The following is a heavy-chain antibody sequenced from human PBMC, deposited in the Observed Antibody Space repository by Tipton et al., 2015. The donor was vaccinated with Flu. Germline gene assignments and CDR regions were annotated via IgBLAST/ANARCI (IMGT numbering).Heavy chain of an antibody. Sequence: TLSLTCAVSGDSISSDYHWGWIRQFPGKGLEWIGEINHSGSTSYNPSLKSRVTISVDTSKNQFSLKLTSVTAADTAVYYCARGWESRGGMDVWGQGTTVTVSS. CDR1: GDSISSDYH. D-gene: IGHD1-26*01. CDR2: INHSGST. CDR3: ARGWESRGGMDV. J-gene: IGHJ6*02. V-gene: IGHV4-38-2*01.